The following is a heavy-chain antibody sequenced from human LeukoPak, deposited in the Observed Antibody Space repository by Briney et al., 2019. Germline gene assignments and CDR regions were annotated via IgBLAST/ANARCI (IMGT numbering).Heavy chain of an antibody. Sequence: GGSLRLSCAASGFTFSSYAMYWVRQAPGKELEYVSAISSNGDNTHYTNSVKGRFTISRDNSKNTLYLQMGSLRAEDMAVYYCARVQGTTVLFDYWGQGTLVTVSS. D-gene: IGHD4-17*01. CDR1: GFTFSSYA. J-gene: IGHJ4*02. CDR3: ARVQGTTVLFDY. V-gene: IGHV3-64*01. CDR2: ISSNGDNT.